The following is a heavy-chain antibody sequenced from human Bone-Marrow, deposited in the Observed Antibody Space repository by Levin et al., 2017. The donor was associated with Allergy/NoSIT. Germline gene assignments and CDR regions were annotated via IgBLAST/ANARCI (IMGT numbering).Heavy chain of an antibody. V-gene: IGHV4-30-2*01. J-gene: IGHJ3*02. D-gene: IGHD3-10*01. CDR2: IYHSGST. CDR3: ARGAGSYAVDAFDI. Sequence: SETLSLTCAVSGGSISSGGYSWSWIRQPPGKGLEWIGYIYHSGSTYYNPSHKSRVTISVDRSKNQFSLKLSSVTAADTAVYYCARGAGSYAVDAFDIWGQGTMVTVSS. CDR1: GGSISSGGYS.